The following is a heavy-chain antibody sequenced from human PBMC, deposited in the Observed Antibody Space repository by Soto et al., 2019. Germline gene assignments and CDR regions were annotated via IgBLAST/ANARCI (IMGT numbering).Heavy chain of an antibody. CDR2: ISSSGTYI. Sequence: EVQLVESGGGLVKPGGSLRLSCEASGFTLGALAMNWVRQSRGKGLDWVSSISSSGTYIYYADSLKGRFTISRDTAKNSVDLQMNSLRADDTAVYYCARIRMYYSSSEAAYYLDYWGQGVLVTVSS. CDR3: ARIRMYYSSSEAAYYLDY. J-gene: IGHJ4*02. D-gene: IGHD6-13*01. V-gene: IGHV3-21*01. CDR1: GFTLGALA.